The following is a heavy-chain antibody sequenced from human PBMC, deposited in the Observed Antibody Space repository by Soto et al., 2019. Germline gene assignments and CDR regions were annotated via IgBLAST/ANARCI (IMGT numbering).Heavy chain of an antibody. J-gene: IGHJ6*02. CDR1: GFTFSGHE. Sequence: GGSLRLSCAASGFTFSGHETNWVRQAPGKGLEWVSYISSSGSTINYVDSVKGRFTISRDNTKNSLYLKMNSLRAEDTAVYFCAREGHGYVDFYGLDVWGQGATVTVSS. D-gene: IGHD5-12*01. CDR2: ISSSGSTI. V-gene: IGHV3-48*03. CDR3: AREGHGYVDFYGLDV.